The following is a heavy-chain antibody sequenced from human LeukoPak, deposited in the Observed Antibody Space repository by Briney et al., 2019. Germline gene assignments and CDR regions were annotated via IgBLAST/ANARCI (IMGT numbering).Heavy chain of an antibody. CDR2: ISSSSSYI. V-gene: IGHV3-21*06. CDR3: ARGSEWELLSCDY. J-gene: IGHJ4*02. Sequence: GSLRLSCAASGFTFSSYSMNWVRPAPGKGLEWVSSISSSSSYIYYADSVKGRFTISRDNAKNSLYLQMNSLRAEDTAVYYCARGSEWELLSCDYWGQGTLVTVSS. D-gene: IGHD1-26*01. CDR1: GFTFSSYS.